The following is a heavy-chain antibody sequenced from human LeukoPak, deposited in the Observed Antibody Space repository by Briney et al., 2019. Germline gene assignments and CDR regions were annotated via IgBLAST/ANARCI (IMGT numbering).Heavy chain of an antibody. D-gene: IGHD3-3*01. CDR3: ARGRFLGWLFHYYYGMDV. V-gene: IGHV1-8*01. CDR2: MNPNSGNT. J-gene: IGHJ6*02. Sequence: ASVKVSCKASGYTFTSYDINWVRQATGQGLEWMGWMNPNSGNTGYAQKFQGRVTMTRNTSISTAYMELSSLRSEDTAVYYCARGRFLGWLFHYYYGMDVWGQGTMVTVSS. CDR1: GYTFTSYD.